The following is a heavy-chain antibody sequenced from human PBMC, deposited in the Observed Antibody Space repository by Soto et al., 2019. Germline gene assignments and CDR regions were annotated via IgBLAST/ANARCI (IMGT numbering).Heavy chain of an antibody. CDR3: ARAYGGYADY. Sequence: SETLSLTCTVSGGSISSYYWSWIRQPPGKGLEWIGYIYYSGSTNYNPSLKSRVTISVDTSENQFSLKLSSVTAADTAVYYCARAYGGYADYWGQGALVTVSS. CDR1: GGSISSYY. J-gene: IGHJ4*02. D-gene: IGHD5-12*01. V-gene: IGHV4-59*01. CDR2: IYYSGST.